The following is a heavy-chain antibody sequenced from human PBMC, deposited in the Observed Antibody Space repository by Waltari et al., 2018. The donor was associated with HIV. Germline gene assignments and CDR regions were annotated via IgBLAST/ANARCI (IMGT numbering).Heavy chain of an antibody. V-gene: IGHV1-2*02. J-gene: IGHJ4*02. CDR1: GYTFTGYY. D-gene: IGHD2-15*01. CDR2: INPNMGGT. CDR3: ARTFLYCSGGTCYFDY. Sequence: QVQLVQSGAEVKKPGASVKVSCKASGYTFTGYYMHWGRQAPGQGLGWMGWINPNMGGTNYAPKLQGRVTMTRDTSISTAYMELSRLRSDDTAVYYCARTFLYCSGGTCYFDYWGQGTLVTVSS.